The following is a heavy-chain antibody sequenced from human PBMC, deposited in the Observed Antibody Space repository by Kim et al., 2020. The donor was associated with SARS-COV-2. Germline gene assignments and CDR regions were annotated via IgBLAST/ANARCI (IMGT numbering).Heavy chain of an antibody. CDR1: GDSISSNSYY. J-gene: IGHJ4*02. V-gene: IGHV4-39*07. Sequence: SETLSLTCTVSGDSISSNSYYWGWLRQPPGKGLEWIGSIYYSGTTYYNPSLKSRVTISVDTSKNQFSLKLSSVTAADTAVYYCARGLPSDYWGQGTLVTVSS. CDR2: IYYSGTT. D-gene: IGHD2-2*01. CDR3: ARGLPSDY.